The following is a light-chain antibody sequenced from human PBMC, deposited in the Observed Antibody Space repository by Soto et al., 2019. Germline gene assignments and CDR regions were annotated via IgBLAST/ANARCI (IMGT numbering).Light chain of an antibody. CDR1: QSISSW. V-gene: IGKV1-5*01. J-gene: IGKJ5*01. Sequence: IQMTLSPSTLSASVGDRVTITCRASQSISSWLAWYQQKPGKAPKLLIYDASSLESGVPSRFSGSGSGTEFTLTISSLQPDDFATYYCQQYNSYPITFGQGTRLEIK. CDR2: DAS. CDR3: QQYNSYPIT.